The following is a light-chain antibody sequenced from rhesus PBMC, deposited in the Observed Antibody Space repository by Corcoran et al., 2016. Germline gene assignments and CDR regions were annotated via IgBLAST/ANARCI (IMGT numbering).Light chain of an antibody. CDR1: QGISKW. CDR3: QQHNSNPYS. V-gene: IGKV1-33*02. Sequence: DIQMTQSPSSLSASVGDRVTITCQSSQGISKWLAWYQQKPGKAPNLLIHAASRLQSGVPSRFSGSGSGTEVTLTISSLQPEDFATYYCQQHNSNPYSFGQGTKVEIK. J-gene: IGKJ2*01. CDR2: AAS.